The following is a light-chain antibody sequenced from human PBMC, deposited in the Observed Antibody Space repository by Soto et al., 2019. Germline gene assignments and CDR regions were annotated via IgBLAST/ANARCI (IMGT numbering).Light chain of an antibody. V-gene: IGLV2-14*01. J-gene: IGLJ3*02. CDR1: SSEVGGHDY. CDR2: DVT. CDR3: SSYTSSRTVV. Sequence: QSALTQPASVSGSPGQSITISCTGTSSEVGGHDYVSWYQQYPGKAPKLMIYDVTYRPSGVSNRFSGSKSGNTASLTISGLQAEDEADYYCSSYTSSRTVVFGGGTKLTVL.